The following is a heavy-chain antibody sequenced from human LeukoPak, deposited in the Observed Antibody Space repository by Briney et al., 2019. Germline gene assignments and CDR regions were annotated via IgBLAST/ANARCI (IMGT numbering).Heavy chain of an antibody. V-gene: IGHV3-7*05. J-gene: IGHJ3*02. CDR2: INQDGSEK. CDR3: ARAPNGFGAFDI. Sequence: GGSLRLSCAASGFTFSSHWMSWVRQAPGKGLEWVANINQDGSEKYYVDSVKGRFTISRDDAKNSLYLQMNSLRAEDTAVYYCARAPNGFGAFDIWGPGTMVTVSS. CDR1: GFTFSSHW. D-gene: IGHD2-8*01.